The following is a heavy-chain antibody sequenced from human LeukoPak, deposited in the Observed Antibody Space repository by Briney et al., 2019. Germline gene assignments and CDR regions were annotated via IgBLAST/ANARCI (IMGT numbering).Heavy chain of an antibody. CDR2: IYGSGST. D-gene: IGHD3-10*01. CDR3: ARAVGSGSFQTYYYYMDV. Sequence: PSETLSLTCSVSGASISSYWSWIRQPAGKGLEWIGRIYGSGSTNYNPSLQSRITMSVDTSKNQFSLKLSFVTAADTAVYYCARAVGSGSFQTYYYYMDVWGKGTTVTISS. V-gene: IGHV4-4*07. J-gene: IGHJ6*03. CDR1: GASISSY.